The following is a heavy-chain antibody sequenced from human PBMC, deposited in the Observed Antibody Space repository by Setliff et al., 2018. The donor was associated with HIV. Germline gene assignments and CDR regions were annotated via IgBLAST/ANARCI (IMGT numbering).Heavy chain of an antibody. CDR1: GYTFTNYS. D-gene: IGHD6-6*01. V-gene: IGHV1-18*01. CDR2: ISVYNGNT. J-gene: IGHJ6*01. Sequence: ASVKVSCKASGYTFTNYSINWVRQAPGQGLEWMGWISVYNGNTNFAQKLPGRVTMTTDTSTSTAYMELRSLRSDDTAVYYCARGYSSSSSYYYGMDVWGQGTTVTVSS. CDR3: ARGYSSSSSYYYGMDV.